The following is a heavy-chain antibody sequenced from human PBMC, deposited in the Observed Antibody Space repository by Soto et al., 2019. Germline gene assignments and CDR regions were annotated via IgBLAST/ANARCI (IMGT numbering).Heavy chain of an antibody. Sequence: SETLSLTCSVSGDSISSYYWSWIRQPAGKGLEWIGRIYISGDTNYNPSLKSRVTMSVDTSKNQFSLKLSSVTAADAAVYYCAREYTDAVAGTTPYHFDYWGQGTLVTVSS. CDR1: GDSISSYY. J-gene: IGHJ4*02. CDR3: AREYTDAVAGTTPYHFDY. V-gene: IGHV4-4*07. CDR2: IYISGDT. D-gene: IGHD6-19*01.